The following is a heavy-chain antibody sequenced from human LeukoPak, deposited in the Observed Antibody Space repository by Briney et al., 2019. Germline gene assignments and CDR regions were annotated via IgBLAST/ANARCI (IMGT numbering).Heavy chain of an antibody. CDR3: AKDGQRGGRYYYMDV. CDR2: ISGSGGST. Sequence: GGSLRLSCAASGFTFSSYAMSWVRQAPGKGLEWVSAISGSGGSTYYADSVEGRFTISRDNSKNTLYLQMNSLRAEDTAVYYCAKDGQRGGRYYYMDVWGKGTTVTVSS. J-gene: IGHJ6*03. V-gene: IGHV3-23*01. D-gene: IGHD1-1*01. CDR1: GFTFSSYA.